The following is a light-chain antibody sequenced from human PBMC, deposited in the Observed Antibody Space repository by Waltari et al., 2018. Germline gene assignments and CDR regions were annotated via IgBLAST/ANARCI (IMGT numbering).Light chain of an antibody. J-gene: IGLJ1*01. CDR2: GKN. CDR1: SLIYYY. Sequence: SSELTQDPVVSVALGQTVRITCQGDSLIYYYANWYHQKPGQAPVLVMYGKNNRPSGIPDRFSGSYSGTTASLIITGAQAEDEGDYYCNSRDSRGHPLVFGTGTKVTVL. CDR3: NSRDSRGHPLV. V-gene: IGLV3-19*01.